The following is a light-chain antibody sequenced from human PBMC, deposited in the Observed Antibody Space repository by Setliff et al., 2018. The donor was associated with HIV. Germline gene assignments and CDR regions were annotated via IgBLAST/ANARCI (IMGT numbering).Light chain of an antibody. V-gene: IGLV2-11*01. J-gene: IGLJ1*01. CDR2: DVT. Sequence: QSSLTQPRSVSGSPGQSVTFSCTGSSSDIGAYNYVSWYQPHPGKAPKLIVYDVTKRPSGVPDRFSGSKSGDTASLTISGLQSEDEADYYCCSYAGTYTYLFGTGTKVTV. CDR1: SSDIGAYNY. CDR3: CSYAGTYTYL.